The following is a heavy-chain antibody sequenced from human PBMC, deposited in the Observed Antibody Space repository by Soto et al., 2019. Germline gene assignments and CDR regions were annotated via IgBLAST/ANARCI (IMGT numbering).Heavy chain of an antibody. Sequence: ASVKVSCKASGYTFTCYGISWVRQAPGRGLEWMRWISAYNGNTNYAQKLQGRVTMTTDTSTSTAYMELRSLRSDDTAVYYCAREIGNWFDPWGQGTLVTVSS. V-gene: IGHV1-18*01. CDR2: ISAYNGNT. CDR1: GYTFTCYG. J-gene: IGHJ5*02. D-gene: IGHD2-21*01. CDR3: AREIGNWFDP.